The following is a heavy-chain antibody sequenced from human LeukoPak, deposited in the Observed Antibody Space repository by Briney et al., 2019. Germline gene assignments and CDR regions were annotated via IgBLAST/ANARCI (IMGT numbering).Heavy chain of an antibody. J-gene: IGHJ4*02. CDR2: ISWNSGSI. CDR1: GFTFTSYG. D-gene: IGHD6-13*01. CDR3: AKDCYSSSCLDY. Sequence: GGSLRVSCAASGFTFTSYGMHWVRPAPGKGLEWVSGISWNSGSIGYADSVKGRFTISRDNAKNSLYLQMNSLRAEDTALYYCAKDCYSSSCLDYWGQGTLVTVSS. V-gene: IGHV3-9*01.